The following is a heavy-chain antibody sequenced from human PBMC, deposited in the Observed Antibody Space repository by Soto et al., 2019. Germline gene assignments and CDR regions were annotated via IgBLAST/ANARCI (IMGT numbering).Heavy chain of an antibody. CDR3: AKLPMDYGDYYFDY. CDR2: ISSSGLTI. J-gene: IGHJ4*02. D-gene: IGHD4-17*01. Sequence: KPGGSLRLSCAASGFTFSDYYMSWIRQAPGKGLEWVSYISSSGLTIFYADSVKGRFTISRDNANNSLYLQMNSLRAEDTAVYYCAKLPMDYGDYYFDYWGQGTLVTVSS. CDR1: GFTFSDYY. V-gene: IGHV3-11*01.